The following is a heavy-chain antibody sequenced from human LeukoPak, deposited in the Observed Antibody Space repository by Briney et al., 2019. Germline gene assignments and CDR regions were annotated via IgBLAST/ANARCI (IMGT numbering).Heavy chain of an antibody. V-gene: IGHV3-11*01. CDR3: AREVGDGYSGYDYFDY. D-gene: IGHD5-12*01. CDR1: GFTFSDYY. Sequence: GGSLRLSCAASGFTFSDYYMSWIRQAPGKGLEWVSYISSSGSTIYYADSVKGRFTISRDNAKNSLYLQMNSLRAEDTAVYYCAREVGDGYSGYDYFDYWGQGTLVTVSS. J-gene: IGHJ4*02. CDR2: ISSSGSTI.